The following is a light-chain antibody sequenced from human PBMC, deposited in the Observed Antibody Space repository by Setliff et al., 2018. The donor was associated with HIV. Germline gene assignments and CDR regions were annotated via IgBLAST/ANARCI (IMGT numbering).Light chain of an antibody. CDR3: SSFTSSGTYV. Sequence: QSALTQTASVSGSPGQSITISCTGTSTDVGAYNYVSWYQQHPGKAPKLMIYEVTNRPSGVSNRFSASKSGNTASLTISGLQAEDEADYYCSSFTSSGTYVFGTGTKVTVL. CDR2: EVT. V-gene: IGLV2-14*01. J-gene: IGLJ1*01. CDR1: STDVGAYNY.